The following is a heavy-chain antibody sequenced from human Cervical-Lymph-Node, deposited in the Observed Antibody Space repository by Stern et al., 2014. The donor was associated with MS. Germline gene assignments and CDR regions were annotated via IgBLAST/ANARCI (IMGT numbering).Heavy chain of an antibody. J-gene: IGHJ6*01. V-gene: IGHV3-74*01. Sequence: EVQLVESGGGLVQPGGSLRLSCAGFNFRSYWMHWVRQAPGKGLVWVACINSDESRRYADSVKGRFTISRDNAKNTMYLQMSSLRVEDTAVYYCARGVVSVSTLGDYYYGMDVWGQGTTVTVSS. CDR3: ARGVVSVSTLGDYYYGMDV. CDR2: INSDESR. CDR1: FNFRSYW. D-gene: IGHD2-2*01.